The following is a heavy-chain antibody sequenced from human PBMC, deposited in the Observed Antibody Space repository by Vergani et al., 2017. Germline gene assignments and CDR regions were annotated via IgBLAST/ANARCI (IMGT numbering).Heavy chain of an antibody. CDR2: IHPADSDT. CDR1: GYSFTNYW. CDR3: ARLYGRDSSGSKYFDY. J-gene: IGHJ4*02. Sequence: EVQLVQSGAEVKKPGESLKISCLISGYSFTNYWIGWVRQMPGKGLEWMGIIHPADSDTRYSPSFQGQVTISVDKSISTAYLQRSSLRASDSAMYYCARLYGRDSSGSKYFDYWGQGTLVTVSS. D-gene: IGHD3-22*01. V-gene: IGHV5-51*01.